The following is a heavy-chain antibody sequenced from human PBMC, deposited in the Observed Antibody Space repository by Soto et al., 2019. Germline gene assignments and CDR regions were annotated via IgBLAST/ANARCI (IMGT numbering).Heavy chain of an antibody. Sequence: GGSMRLSCAASGFTFSSYGMHWVRQAPGKGLEWVAVIWYDGSNKYYADSVKGRFTISRDNSKNTLHLQMNSLRAEDTAVYYCARDIIAIYGMDVWGQGTTVTVSS. CDR2: IWYDGSNK. V-gene: IGHV3-33*01. CDR1: GFTFSSYG. D-gene: IGHD6-13*01. CDR3: ARDIIAIYGMDV. J-gene: IGHJ6*02.